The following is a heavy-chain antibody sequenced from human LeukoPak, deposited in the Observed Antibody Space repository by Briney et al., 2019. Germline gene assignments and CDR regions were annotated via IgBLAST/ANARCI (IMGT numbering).Heavy chain of an antibody. Sequence: ASVKVSCKASGFSFPSYGISWVRQAPGQGLEWIGWITAHDGDTNYAEKFQGRVTMATDTSTSTASMELWSLRSDDTAVYYCARDWQLPSGPDVFDIWGQGTVVTVSS. CDR1: GFSFPSYG. CDR2: ITAHDGDT. D-gene: IGHD1-1*01. V-gene: IGHV1-18*01. CDR3: ARDWQLPSGPDVFDI. J-gene: IGHJ3*02.